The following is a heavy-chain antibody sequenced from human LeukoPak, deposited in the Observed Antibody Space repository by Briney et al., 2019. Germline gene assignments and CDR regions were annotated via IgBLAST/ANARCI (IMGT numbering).Heavy chain of an antibody. D-gene: IGHD4-17*01. J-gene: IGHJ4*02. CDR1: GFTFSSYA. CDR3: AKSLVYGDYVGSYFDY. CDR2: ISGSGGST. V-gene: IGHV3-23*01. Sequence: GGSLRLSCAASGFTFSSYAMSWVRQAPGKGLEWVSAISGSGGSTYYADSVKGRFTISRDNSKNTLYLQMNSLRAEDTAVYYCAKSLVYGDYVGSYFDYWGQGTQVTVSS.